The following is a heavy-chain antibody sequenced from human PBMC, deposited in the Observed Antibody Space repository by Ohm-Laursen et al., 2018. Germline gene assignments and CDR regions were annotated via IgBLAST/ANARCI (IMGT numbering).Heavy chain of an antibody. J-gene: IGHJ4*02. Sequence: SLRLSCAAPGFTFDDYAMHWVRQAPGKGLEWVSGISWNSGSIGYADSVKGRFTISRDNAKNSLYLQMNSLRAEDTALYYCAKDSRGFDYYDSSGYPFDYWGQGTLVTVSS. D-gene: IGHD3-22*01. CDR3: AKDSRGFDYYDSSGYPFDY. CDR1: GFTFDDYA. V-gene: IGHV3-9*01. CDR2: ISWNSGSI.